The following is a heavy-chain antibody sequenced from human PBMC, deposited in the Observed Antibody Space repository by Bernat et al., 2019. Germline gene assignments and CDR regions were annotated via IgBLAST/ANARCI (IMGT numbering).Heavy chain of an antibody. J-gene: IGHJ4*02. CDR2: IKQDGSEK. V-gene: IGHV3-7*01. CDR1: GFIFSSYW. CDR3: GGGKRGDY. Sequence: EVQLVESGGGLVQPGGSLRISCAASGFIFSSYWMSWVRQAPGKGLEWVANIKQDGSEKYFVAFLKGRFTISGDNAENSLYLQMNSLRAEDTGVYYCGGGKRGDYWGQGPLAAVSS.